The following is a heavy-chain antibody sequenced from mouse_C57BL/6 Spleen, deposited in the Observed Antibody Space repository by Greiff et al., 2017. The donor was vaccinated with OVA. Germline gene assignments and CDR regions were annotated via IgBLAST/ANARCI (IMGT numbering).Heavy chain of an antibody. CDR2: ISSGSSTI. V-gene: IGHV5-17*01. CDR3: AIIPTVVATFHWYFDV. J-gene: IGHJ1*03. Sequence: DVMLVESGGGLVKPGGSLKLSCAASGFTFSDYGMHWVRQAPEKGLEWVAYISSGSSTIYYADPVKGRVTFSRDNAKNTLFLQMTSLRSEDTAVYYCAIIPTVVATFHWYFDVWGTVTTVTVSS. D-gene: IGHD1-1*01. CDR1: GFTFSDYG.